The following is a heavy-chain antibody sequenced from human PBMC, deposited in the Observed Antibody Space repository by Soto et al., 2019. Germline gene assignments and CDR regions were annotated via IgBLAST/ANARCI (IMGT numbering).Heavy chain of an antibody. Sequence: ASVKVSCKASGYTFTSYDINWVRQATGQGLEWMGWMNPNSGNTGYAQKFQGRVTMTRNTSISTAYMELSSLRSEDTAVYYCTRANGPAAIGHFHYGMDVWGQGTTVTVSS. CDR1: GYTFTSYD. CDR2: MNPNSGNT. J-gene: IGHJ6*02. CDR3: TRANGPAAIGHFHYGMDV. D-gene: IGHD2-2*02. V-gene: IGHV1-8*01.